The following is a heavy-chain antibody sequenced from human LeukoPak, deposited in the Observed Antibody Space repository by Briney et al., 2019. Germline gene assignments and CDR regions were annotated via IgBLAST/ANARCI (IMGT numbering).Heavy chain of an antibody. V-gene: IGHV4-59*12. CDR3: ARGRYYSSSWYLDY. CDR1: GGSISSYY. J-gene: IGHJ4*02. Sequence: SETLSLTCTVSGGSISSYYWSWIRQPPGKGLEWIGYIYSSGSTNYNPSLKSRVTISVDTSRNQFSLKLSSVTAADTAVYYCARGRYYSSSWYLDYWGQGTLVTVSS. CDR2: IYSSGST. D-gene: IGHD6-13*01.